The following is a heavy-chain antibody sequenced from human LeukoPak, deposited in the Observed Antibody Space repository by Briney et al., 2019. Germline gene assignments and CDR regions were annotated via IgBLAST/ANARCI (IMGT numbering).Heavy chain of an antibody. CDR3: ASHNYYGSGRNYYYMDV. CDR1: GGSFSGYY. J-gene: IGHJ6*03. Sequence: SETLSLTCAVYGGSFSGYYWSWIREPPGRGLEWIGEINHSGSTNYNPSLKSRVTISVDTSKNQFSLKLSSVTAADTAVYYCASHNYYGSGRNYYYMDVWGKGTTVTISS. D-gene: IGHD3-10*01. V-gene: IGHV4-34*01. CDR2: INHSGST.